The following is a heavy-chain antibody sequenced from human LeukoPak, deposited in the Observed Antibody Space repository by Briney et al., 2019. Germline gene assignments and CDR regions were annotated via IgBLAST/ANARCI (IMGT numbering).Heavy chain of an antibody. CDR3: ARARLIAAADAPLYY. CDR2: INPNSGGT. Sequence: ASVNVSCKASGYTFTGYYMHWVRQAPGQGLEWMGWINPNSGGTNYAQKFQGRVTMTRDTSISTAYMELSRLRSDDTAVYYCARARLIAAADAPLYYWGQGTLVTVSS. CDR1: GYTFTGYY. J-gene: IGHJ4*02. V-gene: IGHV1-2*02. D-gene: IGHD6-13*01.